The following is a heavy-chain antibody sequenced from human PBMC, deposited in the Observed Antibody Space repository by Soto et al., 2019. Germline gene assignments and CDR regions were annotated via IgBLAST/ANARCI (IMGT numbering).Heavy chain of an antibody. J-gene: IGHJ5*02. D-gene: IGHD3-3*01. Sequence: PGGSLTISCAASGFTFKDYYMTWIRQAPGKGLEWVSYIRQSGGSMYYADSVKGRFTVSRDNAKNLLYLQMNSLRSDDTAVYYCARQAGYYAFATGFFLDAWGQGTQVTVSS. CDR3: ARQAGYYAFATGFFLDA. CDR1: GFTFKDYY. V-gene: IGHV3-11*01. CDR2: IRQSGGSM.